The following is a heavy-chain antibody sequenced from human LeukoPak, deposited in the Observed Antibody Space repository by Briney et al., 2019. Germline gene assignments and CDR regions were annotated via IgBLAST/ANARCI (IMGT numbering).Heavy chain of an antibody. CDR2: IRSKANSYAT. CDR3: TRHVKDCSGGSCYPSPYMDV. Sequence: GGSLRLSCAASGFTFSGSAMHWVRQASGKGLEWVGRIRSKANSYATAYAASVKGRFTISRDDSKNTAYLQMNSLKTEDTAVYYCTRHVKDCSGGSCYPSPYMDVWGKGTTVTVSS. D-gene: IGHD2-15*01. CDR1: GFTFSGSA. J-gene: IGHJ6*03. V-gene: IGHV3-73*01.